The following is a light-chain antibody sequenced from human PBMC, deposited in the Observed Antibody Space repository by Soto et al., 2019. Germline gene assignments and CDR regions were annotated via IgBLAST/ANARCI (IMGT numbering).Light chain of an antibody. CDR1: SSDVGAYRY. CDR3: SSYTVSSTLFV. V-gene: IGLV2-14*01. Sequence: QSALTQPASVSGSPGQSITISCTGISSDVGAYRYVSWYQQRPGKAPKVVIYDVNNRPSGVSSRFSASKSGNTASLTISGLQADDEADYYCSSYTVSSTLFVFGTGTKVTVL. J-gene: IGLJ1*01. CDR2: DVN.